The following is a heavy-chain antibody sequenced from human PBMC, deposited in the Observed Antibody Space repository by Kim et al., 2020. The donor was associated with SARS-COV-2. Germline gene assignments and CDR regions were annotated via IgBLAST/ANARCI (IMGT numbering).Heavy chain of an antibody. J-gene: IGHJ4*02. CDR3: ARFTPLIAVAGTFDY. V-gene: IGHV4-34*01. Sequence: SRKSRVTISVDTSKNQFSLKLSSVTAADTAVYYCARFTPLIAVAGTFDYWGQGTLVTVSS. D-gene: IGHD6-19*01.